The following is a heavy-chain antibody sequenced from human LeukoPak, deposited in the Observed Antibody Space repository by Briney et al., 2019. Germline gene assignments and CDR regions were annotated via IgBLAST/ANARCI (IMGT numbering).Heavy chain of an antibody. CDR2: ISSSSNYI. CDR1: GFTFSSYS. J-gene: IGHJ5*02. D-gene: IGHD6-19*01. CDR3: ARVVAGKENWFAP. V-gene: IGHV3-21*01. Sequence: GGSLRLSCAASGFTFSSYSMNWVCHAPGKGLEGVSSISSSSNYIYYADSVKGRFTISRDNAKNSLYLQMNSLRAEDTAVYYCARVVAGKENWFAPWGQGTLVTVSS.